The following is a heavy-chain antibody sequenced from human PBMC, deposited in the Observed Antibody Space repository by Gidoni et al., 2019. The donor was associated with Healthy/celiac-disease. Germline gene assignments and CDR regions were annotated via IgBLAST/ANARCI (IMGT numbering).Heavy chain of an antibody. V-gene: IGHV3-9*01. D-gene: IGHD6-19*01. CDR3: AKDIGQWLVTLPDY. CDR2: ISWNSGSI. J-gene: IGHJ4*02. Sequence: EVQLVESGGGLVQPGRSLRLSCPASGFTFDDYAMHWVRQAPGKGLEWVSGISWNSGSIGYADSVKGRFTISRDNAKNSLYLQMNSLRAEDTALYYCAKDIGQWLVTLPDYWGQGTLVTVSS. CDR1: GFTFDDYA.